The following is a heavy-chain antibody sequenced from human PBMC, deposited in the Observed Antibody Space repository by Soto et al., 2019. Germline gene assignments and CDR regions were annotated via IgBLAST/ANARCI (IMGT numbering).Heavy chain of an antibody. CDR3: ARGTLVYGSGMSDY. D-gene: IGHD3-10*01. CDR2: INAGNGNT. CDR1: GYTFTSYA. Sequence: QVQLVQSGAEVKKPGASVKVSCKASGYTFTSYAMHWVRQAPGQRLEWMGWINAGNGNTKYSQKFQGRVTITRDTSASTAYMELSSLRSEDTAVYYCARGTLVYGSGMSDYWGQGTLVTVSS. V-gene: IGHV1-3*01. J-gene: IGHJ4*02.